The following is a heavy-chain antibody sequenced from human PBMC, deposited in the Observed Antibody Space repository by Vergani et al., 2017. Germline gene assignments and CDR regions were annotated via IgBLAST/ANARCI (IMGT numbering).Heavy chain of an antibody. CDR3: VKEESTGYYRTADY. CDR1: GFTFGSCG. V-gene: IGHV3-30*18. D-gene: IGHD3-9*01. Sequence: VQLLESGGGLVQPGGSLRLSCAASGFTFGSCGMHWVRQAPGKGLEWVAVITYDGDIHYRGDSVKGRFTISRDISKSTLYLQMNNLRPEDTALYYCVKEESTGYYRTADYWGQGTLVTVSS. CDR2: ITYDGDIH. J-gene: IGHJ4*02.